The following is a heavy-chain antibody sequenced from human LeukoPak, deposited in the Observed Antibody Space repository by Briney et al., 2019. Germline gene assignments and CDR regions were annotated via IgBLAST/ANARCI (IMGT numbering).Heavy chain of an antibody. J-gene: IGHJ5*02. CDR1: GGSISSSSYY. CDR2: IYYSGST. Sequence: KPSETLSLTCTVSGGSISSSSYYWGWIRQPPGKGLECIGSIYYSGSTYYNPSLKSRVTISVDTSKNQFSLKLSSVTAADTAVYYCARTLYETGTPHNWFDPWGQGTLVTVSS. D-gene: IGHD1-1*01. V-gene: IGHV4-39*01. CDR3: ARTLYETGTPHNWFDP.